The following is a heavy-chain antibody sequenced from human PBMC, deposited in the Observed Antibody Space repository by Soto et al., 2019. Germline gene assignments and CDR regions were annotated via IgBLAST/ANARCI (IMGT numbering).Heavy chain of an antibody. CDR3: ARENYYGAGSYYRDAFDI. V-gene: IGHV1-69*13. CDR2: IIPMSGTS. CDR1: GGTFSSYG. Sequence: SVKVSCKAPGGTFSSYGIHWVRQAPGQGLEWVGGIIPMSGTSNYAQKFRGRVAISVDESTRAAYMELRSLKSEDTAMYYCARENYYGAGSYYRDAFDIWGQGTMVTVSS. J-gene: IGHJ3*02. D-gene: IGHD3-10*01.